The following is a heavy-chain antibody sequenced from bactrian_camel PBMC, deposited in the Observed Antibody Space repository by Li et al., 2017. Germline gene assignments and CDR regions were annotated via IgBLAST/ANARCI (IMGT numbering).Heavy chain of an antibody. CDR2: IYSAGSST. J-gene: IGHJ6*01. CDR3: AAEEPTIRTVGTVACVETLWQFGV. Sequence: QVQLVESGGGSVQPGGSLRLSCVASGFTFSSFYMSWVRQAPGKGPEWVASIYSAGSSTSYGESVKGRFTISEDNDKKTVYLQMNDLKPEDTAMYYCAAEEPTIRTVGTVACVETLWQFGVWGQGTQVTVS. CDR1: GFTFSSFY. D-gene: IGHD7*01. V-gene: IGHV3-2*01.